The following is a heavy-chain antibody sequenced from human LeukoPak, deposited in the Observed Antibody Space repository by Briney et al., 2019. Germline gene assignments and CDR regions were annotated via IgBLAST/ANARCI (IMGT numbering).Heavy chain of an antibody. CDR3: ARETILAVAGDF. Sequence: QSGGSLRLSCAASGFTFNRHNMNWVRQAPGKGLEWVSYISSTSITMYYADSVKGRFTISRDNAKNSLYLQMNSLRADDTAVYYCARETILAVAGDFWGQGTLVTVSS. V-gene: IGHV3-48*01. CDR1: GFTFNRHN. D-gene: IGHD6-19*01. CDR2: ISSTSITM. J-gene: IGHJ4*02.